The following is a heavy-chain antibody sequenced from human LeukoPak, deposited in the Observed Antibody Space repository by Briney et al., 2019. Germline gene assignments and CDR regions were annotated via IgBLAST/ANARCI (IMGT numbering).Heavy chain of an antibody. CDR1: GYTFTSYG. D-gene: IGHD6-19*01. V-gene: IGHV1-18*01. CDR2: ISAYNGNT. J-gene: IGHJ6*02. Sequence: ASVKVSCKASGYTFTSYGISWVRQDPGQGLEWMGWISAYNGNTNYAQKLQGRVTMTTDTSTSTAYMELRSLRSDDTAVYYCAREEQWLVEDYYYGMDVWGQGTTVTVSS. CDR3: AREEQWLVEDYYYGMDV.